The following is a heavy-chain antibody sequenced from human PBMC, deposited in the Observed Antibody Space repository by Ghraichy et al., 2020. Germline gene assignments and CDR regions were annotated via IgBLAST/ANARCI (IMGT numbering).Heavy chain of an antibody. CDR3: ARGPDYDFWSGYGGGMDV. CDR2: INHSGST. CDR1: GGSFSGYY. Sequence: SETLSLTCAVYGGSFSGYYWSWIRQPPGKGLEWIGEINHSGSTNYNPSLKSRVTISVDTSKNQFSLKLSSVTAADTAVYYCARGPDYDFWSGYGGGMDVWGQGTTVTVSS. J-gene: IGHJ6*02. V-gene: IGHV4-34*01. D-gene: IGHD3-3*01.